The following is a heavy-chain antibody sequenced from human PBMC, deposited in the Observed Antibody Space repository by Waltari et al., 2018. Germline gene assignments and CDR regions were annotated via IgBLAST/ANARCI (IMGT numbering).Heavy chain of an antibody. V-gene: IGHV1-69*04. J-gene: IGHJ4*02. CDR2: IIPILRIA. CDR3: ARGWIGGGRHPLGY. CDR1: GGTFSSYA. D-gene: IGHD2-15*01. Sequence: QVQLVQSGAEVKKPGSSVKVSCTASGGTFSSYAISWVRQAPGQGLEWMGGIIPILRIANNAQKFQGRVTITADESTSTAYMERSSLRSEDTAVYYCARGWIGGGRHPLGYWGQGTLVTVSS.